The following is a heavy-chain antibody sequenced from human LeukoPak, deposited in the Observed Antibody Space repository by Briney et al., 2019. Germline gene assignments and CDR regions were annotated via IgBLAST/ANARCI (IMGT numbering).Heavy chain of an antibody. D-gene: IGHD3-22*01. V-gene: IGHV4-34*01. CDR1: GGSFNNYY. CDR2: INHSGST. Sequence: SETLSLTCAVYGGSFNNYYWSWIRQPPGKGLEWIGEINHSGSTNYNPSLMSRVTISVDTSKNQFSLKLSSVTAADTAVYYCARHNDSSGVFDYWGQGTLVTVSS. CDR3: ARHNDSSGVFDY. J-gene: IGHJ4*02.